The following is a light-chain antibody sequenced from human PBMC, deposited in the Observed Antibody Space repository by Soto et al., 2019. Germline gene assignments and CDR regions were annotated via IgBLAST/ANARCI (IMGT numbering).Light chain of an antibody. V-gene: IGLV2-14*01. CDR1: SSAFGVANY. CDR3: SSFAGSSNFPYV. Sequence: QSVLTQPASVSGSPGQSITISCPGTSSAFGVANYVSWYQLHPCKAPKLMIYEVNIRTSGVSNRFSGSKSGNTASLTISVLQDDEDAYYYFSSFAGSSNFPYVFGTGTKVTVL. CDR2: EVN. J-gene: IGLJ1*01.